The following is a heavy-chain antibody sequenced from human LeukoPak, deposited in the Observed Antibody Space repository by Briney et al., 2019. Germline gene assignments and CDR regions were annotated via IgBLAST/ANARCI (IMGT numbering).Heavy chain of an antibody. CDR3: ARGPWIQLWFYDY. V-gene: IGHV4-34*01. J-gene: IGHJ4*02. Sequence: SETLSLTCAVSGVSFNDYYWSWVRQSPGKGLEWIGEINHSGSTNYNPSLKSRVTISVDTSKNQFSLKLSSVTAADTAVYYCARGPWIQLWFYDYWGQGTLVTVSS. CDR1: GVSFNDYY. CDR2: INHSGST. D-gene: IGHD5-18*01.